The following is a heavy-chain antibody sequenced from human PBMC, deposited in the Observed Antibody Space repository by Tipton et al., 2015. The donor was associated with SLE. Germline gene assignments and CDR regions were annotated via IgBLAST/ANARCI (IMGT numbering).Heavy chain of an antibody. Sequence: SLRLSCGASGFSFDDYAMHWVRQAPGKGLEWVSGINWNSDNIDYADSVKGRFTISRDNAKNSLYLQMNSLRPEDTAVYYCAKVMSLRDGYKSYYFYPMDVWGQGTTVSVSS. D-gene: IGHD5-24*01. CDR2: INWNSDNI. J-gene: IGHJ6*02. CDR3: AKVMSLRDGYKSYYFYPMDV. CDR1: GFSFDDYA. V-gene: IGHV3-9*01.